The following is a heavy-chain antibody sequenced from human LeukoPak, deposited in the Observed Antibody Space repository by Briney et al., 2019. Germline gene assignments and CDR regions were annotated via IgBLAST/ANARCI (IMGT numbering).Heavy chain of an antibody. Sequence: GGSLRLSCAASGFTFSSYWMSWVRQAPGKGLEWVANKKQDGSEKYYVDSVKGRFTISRDNAKNSLYLQMNSLRAEDTAVYYCATYYSGYYRRLDYWGQGTLVTVSS. D-gene: IGHD3-22*01. CDR3: ATYYSGYYRRLDY. J-gene: IGHJ4*02. CDR1: GFTFSSYW. V-gene: IGHV3-7*01. CDR2: KKQDGSEK.